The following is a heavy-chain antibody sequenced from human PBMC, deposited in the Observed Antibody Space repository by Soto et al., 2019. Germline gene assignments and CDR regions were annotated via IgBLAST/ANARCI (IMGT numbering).Heavy chain of an antibody. CDR3: AKDGGLHLGELSLYHYFYYMDV. Sequence: QVQLVESGGGVVQPGRSLRLSCAAYGFTFSSYGMHWVRQAPGKGLEWVAVISYDGSNKYYADSVKGRFTISRDNSKNTLYLQMNSLRAEDTAVYYCAKDGGLHLGELSLYHYFYYMDVWGKGTTVTVSS. D-gene: IGHD3-16*02. CDR1: GFTFSSYG. J-gene: IGHJ6*03. CDR2: ISYDGSNK. V-gene: IGHV3-30*18.